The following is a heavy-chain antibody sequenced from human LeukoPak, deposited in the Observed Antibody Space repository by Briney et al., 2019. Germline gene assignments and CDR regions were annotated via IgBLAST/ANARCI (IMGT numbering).Heavy chain of an antibody. Sequence: PGGSLRLSCTGSGFTFGDYGISWVRQAPGKGLEYVSAISSNGGSTYYANSVKGRFTISRDNSKNTLYLQMGSLRAEDMAVYYCARGTAAARDAFDIWGQGTMVTVSS. V-gene: IGHV3-64*01. CDR3: ARGTAAARDAFDI. D-gene: IGHD6-13*01. CDR2: ISSNGGST. CDR1: GFTFGDYG. J-gene: IGHJ3*02.